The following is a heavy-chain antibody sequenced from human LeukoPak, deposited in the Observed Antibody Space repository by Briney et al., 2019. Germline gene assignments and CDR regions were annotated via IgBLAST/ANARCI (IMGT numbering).Heavy chain of an antibody. D-gene: IGHD2-2*03. CDR1: GGSISSYY. J-gene: IGHJ5*02. CDR2: IYYSGST. Sequence: SETLSLTCTVSGGSISSYYWSWIRQRPGKGREWIGYIYYSGSTNYNPSLKSRVTISVDTSKNQFSLKLSSVTAADTAVYYCAREGPGYCSSTSCRGSFDPWGQGTLVTVSS. CDR3: AREGPGYCSSTSCRGSFDP. V-gene: IGHV4-59*01.